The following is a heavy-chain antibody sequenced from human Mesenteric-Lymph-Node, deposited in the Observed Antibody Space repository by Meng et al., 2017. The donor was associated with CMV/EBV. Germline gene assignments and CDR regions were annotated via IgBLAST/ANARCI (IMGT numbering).Heavy chain of an antibody. CDR3: TRPYCSSTGCYTF. CDR2: IKTKSDGGTT. Sequence: GGSLRLSCAASGFTFSNAWMSWVRQAPGKGLEWVGRIKTKSDGGTTDYAAPVKGRFTISRDESKTTVFLQMNSLETEDTAVYYCTRPYCSSTGCYTFWGQGTLVTVSS. V-gene: IGHV3-15*01. J-gene: IGHJ4*02. D-gene: IGHD2-2*02. CDR1: GFTFSNAW.